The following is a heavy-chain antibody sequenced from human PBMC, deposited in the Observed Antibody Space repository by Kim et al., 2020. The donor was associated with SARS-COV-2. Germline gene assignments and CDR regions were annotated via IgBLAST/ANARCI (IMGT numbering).Heavy chain of an antibody. Sequence: SVKVSCKASGGTFSSYAISWVRQAPGQGLEWMGGIIPIFGTANYAQKFQGRVTITADESTSTAYMELSSLRSEDTAVYYCAKTKYYYDSSGYYPPHFDYWGQGTLVTVSS. CDR1: GGTFSSYA. V-gene: IGHV1-69*13. J-gene: IGHJ4*02. CDR2: IIPIFGTA. CDR3: AKTKYYYDSSGYYPPHFDY. D-gene: IGHD3-22*01.